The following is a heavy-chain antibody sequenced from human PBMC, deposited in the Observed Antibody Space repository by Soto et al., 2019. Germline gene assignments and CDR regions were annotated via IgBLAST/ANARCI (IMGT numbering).Heavy chain of an antibody. CDR3: ARVVYDLWSGPKPIDY. CDR2: ISSSGSTI. CDR1: GFTFSSYE. D-gene: IGHD3-3*01. V-gene: IGHV3-48*03. J-gene: IGHJ4*02. Sequence: LSLSCAASGFTFSSYEMNWVRQAPGKGLEWVSYISSSGSTIYYADSVKGRFTISRDNAKNSLYLQMNSLRAEDTAVYYCARVVYDLWSGPKPIDYWGQGTLVTVYS.